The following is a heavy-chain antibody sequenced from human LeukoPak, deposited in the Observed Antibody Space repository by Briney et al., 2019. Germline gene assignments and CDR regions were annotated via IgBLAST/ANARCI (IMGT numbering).Heavy chain of an antibody. CDR1: GGSFSGYY. CDR2: INHSGST. Sequence: SETLSLTCAVYGGSFSGYYWCWIRQPPGKGLEWIGEINHSGSTNYNPSLKSRVTISVDTSKNQFSLKLSSVTAADAAVYYCAIFPHSSGTTKDYWGQGTLVTVSS. CDR3: AIFPHSSGTTKDY. V-gene: IGHV4-34*01. D-gene: IGHD6-19*01. J-gene: IGHJ4*02.